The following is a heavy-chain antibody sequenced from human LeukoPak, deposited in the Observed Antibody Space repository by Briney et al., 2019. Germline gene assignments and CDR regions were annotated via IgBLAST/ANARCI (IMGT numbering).Heavy chain of an antibody. V-gene: IGHV4-30-2*01. CDR1: GGSISSGGYS. CDR3: ASSSMVRGVIGRGSLDP. J-gene: IGHJ5*02. CDR2: IYHSGST. D-gene: IGHD3-10*01. Sequence: SETLSLTCAVSGGSISSGGYSWSWIRQPPGKGLEWIGYIYHSGSTYYNPCLKSRVTISADRSKNQFSLKLSSVTAADTAVYYCASSSMVRGVIGRGSLDPWGQGTLVTVSS.